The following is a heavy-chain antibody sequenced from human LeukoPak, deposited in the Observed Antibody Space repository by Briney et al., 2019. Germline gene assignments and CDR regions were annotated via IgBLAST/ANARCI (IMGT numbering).Heavy chain of an antibody. CDR3: ARGRGSGHKENWFDP. Sequence: ASVKVSCKDSGYTFTTYDINWVRQATGQGLEWMGWMNPNSGNTGYTQKFQGRVTMTRNTSISTAYMELSSLRSEDTAVYYCARGRGSGHKENWFDPWGQGTLVTVSS. CDR1: GYTFTTYD. CDR2: MNPNSGNT. V-gene: IGHV1-8*01. J-gene: IGHJ5*02. D-gene: IGHD6-19*01.